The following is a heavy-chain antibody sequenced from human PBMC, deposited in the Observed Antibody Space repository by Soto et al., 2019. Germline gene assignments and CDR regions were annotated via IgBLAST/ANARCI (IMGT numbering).Heavy chain of an antibody. Sequence: HPGGSLRLSCVASGFTLRSHSMNWVRQTPGKGLEWISYISSSSSTIHYAESVKGRFTVSRDTAKNSLYLQMSSLRAEDTAMYYCTRDRYTIVWDLIDYWGRGTLVTVSS. CDR3: TRDRYTIVWDLIDY. J-gene: IGHJ4*02. CDR1: GFTLRSHS. D-gene: IGHD2-2*02. V-gene: IGHV3-48*01. CDR2: ISSSSSTI.